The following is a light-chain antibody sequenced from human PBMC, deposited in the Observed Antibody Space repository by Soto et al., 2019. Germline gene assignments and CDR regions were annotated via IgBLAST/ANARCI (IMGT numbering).Light chain of an antibody. CDR3: SSYTSSSTWV. J-gene: IGLJ3*02. Sequence: QSVLTQPPSVSGSPGLSVTISCTGTISDVGSYNRVSWYQQPPGTAPKLMIYEVSNRPSGVPDRFSGSKSGNTASLTISGLQAEDEADYYCSSYTSSSTWVFGGGTKLTVL. CDR2: EVS. CDR1: ISDVGSYNR. V-gene: IGLV2-18*02.